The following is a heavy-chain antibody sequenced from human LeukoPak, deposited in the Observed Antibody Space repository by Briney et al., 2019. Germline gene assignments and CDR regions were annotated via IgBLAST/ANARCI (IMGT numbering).Heavy chain of an antibody. V-gene: IGHV3-30*18. CDR3: AKDRTSVHLWLSDLDY. CDR1: GFTFSSYV. D-gene: IGHD5-18*01. CDR2: ISYDGSNK. J-gene: IGHJ4*02. Sequence: PGRSLRLSCAASGFTFSSYVMHWVRQAPGKGLEWVAIISYDGSNKYYADSVKGRFTISRDNSKNTLFLQMNSQRAEDTAVYYCAKDRTSVHLWLSDLDYWGQGTLVTVSS.